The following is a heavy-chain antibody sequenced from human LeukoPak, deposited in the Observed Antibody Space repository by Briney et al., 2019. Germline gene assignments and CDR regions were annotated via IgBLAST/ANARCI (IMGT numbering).Heavy chain of an antibody. D-gene: IGHD5-24*01. CDR2: ISPDGSNK. CDR1: GFTFSSYG. J-gene: IGHJ4*02. V-gene: IGHV3-30*18. CDR3: AKVDGDGYQWEVDY. Sequence: GGSLRLSCAASGFTFSSYGMHWVRQAPGKGLEWVAVISPDGSNKYYADSVKGRFTISRDNSKNTLYLQMNSLRVEDTAVYYCAKVDGDGYQWEVDYWGQGTLVTVSS.